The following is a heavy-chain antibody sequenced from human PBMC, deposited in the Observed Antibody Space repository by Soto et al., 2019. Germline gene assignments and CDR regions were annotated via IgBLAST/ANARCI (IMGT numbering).Heavy chain of an antibody. CDR2: ISGSGGST. CDR3: ANGASRYYYYGMDV. D-gene: IGHD1-26*01. J-gene: IGHJ6*02. V-gene: IGHV3-23*01. CDR1: GVTFSSYA. Sequence: GGPLSLSCAASGVTFSSYAMSWVRQAPGKGLEWVSAISGSGGSTYYADSVKGRFTISRDNSKNTLYLQMNSLRAEDTAVYYCANGASRYYYYGMDVWGQGTTVTVSS.